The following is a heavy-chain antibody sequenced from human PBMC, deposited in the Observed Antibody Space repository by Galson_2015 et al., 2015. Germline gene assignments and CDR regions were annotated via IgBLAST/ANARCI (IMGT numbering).Heavy chain of an antibody. D-gene: IGHD3-10*01. CDR3: ARASSMVRGENNWFDP. Sequence: SLRLSCAASGFTFSSYAMHWVRQAPGKGLEWVAVISYDGSNKYYADSVKGRFTISRDNSKNTLYLQMNSLRAEDTAVYYCARASSMVRGENNWFDPWGQGTLVTVSS. CDR1: GFTFSSYA. J-gene: IGHJ5*02. CDR2: ISYDGSNK. V-gene: IGHV3-30-3*01.